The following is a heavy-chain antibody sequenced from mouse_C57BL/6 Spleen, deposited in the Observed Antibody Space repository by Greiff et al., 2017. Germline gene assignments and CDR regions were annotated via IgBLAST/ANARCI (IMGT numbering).Heavy chain of an antibody. D-gene: IGHD5-5*01. V-gene: IGHV1-53*01. CDR1: GYTFTSYW. J-gene: IGHJ2*01. Sequence: QVQLQQPGTELVKPGASVKLSCKASGYTFTSYWMHWVKQRPGQGLEWIGNINPSNGGTNYNEKFKSNATLTVDKSSSTAYMQLSSLTPEDSAVYYCAKERLPKDFDYWGQGTTLTVSS. CDR3: AKERLPKDFDY. CDR2: INPSNGGT.